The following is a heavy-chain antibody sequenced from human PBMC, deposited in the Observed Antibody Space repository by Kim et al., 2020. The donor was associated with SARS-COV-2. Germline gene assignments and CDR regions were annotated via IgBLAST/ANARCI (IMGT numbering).Heavy chain of an antibody. Sequence: GGSLRLSCAASGFTFSNAWMSWVRQAPGKGLEWVGRIKSKTDGGTTDYAAPVKGRFTISRDDSTNTLYLQMNSLKTEGTAVYYCNTEPYTTYYDILTGYYMRGYWGQGTLVTVSS. CDR3: NTEPYTTYYDILTGYYMRGY. CDR1: GFTFSNAW. CDR2: IKSKTDGGTT. V-gene: IGHV3-15*01. D-gene: IGHD3-9*01. J-gene: IGHJ4*02.